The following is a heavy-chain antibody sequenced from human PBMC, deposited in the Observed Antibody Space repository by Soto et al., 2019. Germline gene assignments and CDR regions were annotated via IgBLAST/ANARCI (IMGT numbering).Heavy chain of an antibody. V-gene: IGHV1-18*04. Sequence: QVQLVQSGAEVKKPGASVKVSCKASGYTFTSYGISWVRQAPGQGLEWMGWISGYNGNTNYAQKLQGRVTMTTDTSTSTAYMELRSLRSDDTAVYYCARDQHYDDSSGYSDYWGQGTLVTVSS. CDR2: ISGYNGNT. J-gene: IGHJ4*02. CDR1: GYTFTSYG. D-gene: IGHD3-22*01. CDR3: ARDQHYDDSSGYSDY.